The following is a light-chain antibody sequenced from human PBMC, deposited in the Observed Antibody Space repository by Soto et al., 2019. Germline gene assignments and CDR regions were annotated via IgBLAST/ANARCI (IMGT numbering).Light chain of an antibody. J-gene: IGLJ2*01. CDR1: SSDVGGYNY. Sequence: QSALTQPASVSGSPGQSITISCTGTSSDVGGYNYVSWYQQHPGKAPKLVIHDVSNRPSGVSNRFSGSKSGNTASLTISGLQAEDEADYYCSSYTSTSTLGIFGGGTKLTVL. V-gene: IGLV2-14*01. CDR2: DVS. CDR3: SSYTSTSTLGI.